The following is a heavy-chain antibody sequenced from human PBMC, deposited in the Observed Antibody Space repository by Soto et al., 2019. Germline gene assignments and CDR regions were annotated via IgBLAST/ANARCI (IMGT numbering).Heavy chain of an antibody. CDR2: IYYSGST. D-gene: IGHD1-26*01. Sequence: SETLSLTCTVSGGSISSYYWSWIRQPPGKGLEWIGYIYYSGSTNYNPSLKSRVTISVDTSKNQFSLKLSSVTAADTAVYYCARAEATPDWFDPWGQGTLVTVSS. CDR3: ARAEATPDWFDP. CDR1: GGSISSYY. V-gene: IGHV4-59*01. J-gene: IGHJ5*02.